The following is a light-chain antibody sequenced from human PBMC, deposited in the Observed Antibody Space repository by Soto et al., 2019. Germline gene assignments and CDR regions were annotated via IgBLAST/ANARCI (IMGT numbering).Light chain of an antibody. J-gene: IGLJ2*01. CDR3: SSYTSGSTLVV. CDR1: SSDVGAYNY. Sequence: QSALTQPASVSGSPGQSITISCTGSSSDVGAYNYVSWYQQHPGKAPRLMIYEVTNRPSGVSNRFSGSKSGNTASLTIYGLRAEDEADYYCSSYTSGSTLVVFGGGTQVTVL. V-gene: IGLV2-14*01. CDR2: EVT.